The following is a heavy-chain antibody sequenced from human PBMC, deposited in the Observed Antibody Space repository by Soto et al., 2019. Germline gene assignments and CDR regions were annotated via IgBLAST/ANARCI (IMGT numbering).Heavy chain of an antibody. CDR2: ISPYDGNT. CDR1: GYIFTNYG. J-gene: IGHJ4*02. CDR3: ARDDMAAAVGTTYYFDY. Sequence: QVQLVQSEAEVKKPGASVKVSCKAFGYIFTNYGLSWVRQAPGQGLEWMAWISPYDGNTHYAQNLQGRVTVTTDTSTGTAYMELRSLRSDDTATYFCARDDMAAAVGTTYYFDYWGQGTLVTVSS. D-gene: IGHD6-13*01. V-gene: IGHV1-18*01.